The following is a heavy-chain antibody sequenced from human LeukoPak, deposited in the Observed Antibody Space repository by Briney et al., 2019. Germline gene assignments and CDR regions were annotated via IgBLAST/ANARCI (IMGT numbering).Heavy chain of an antibody. D-gene: IGHD3-22*01. J-gene: IGHJ3*02. CDR1: GGTFSSYA. V-gene: IGHV1-69*13. CDR2: IIPIFGTA. CDR3: ARRGYYDSSGYKGYAFDI. Sequence: VASVKVSCKASGGTFSSYAISWVRQAPGQGLEWMGGIIPIFGTANYAQKFQGRVTITADESTSTAYMELSSLRSEDTAVYYCARRGYYDSSGYKGYAFDIWGQGTMVTVSS.